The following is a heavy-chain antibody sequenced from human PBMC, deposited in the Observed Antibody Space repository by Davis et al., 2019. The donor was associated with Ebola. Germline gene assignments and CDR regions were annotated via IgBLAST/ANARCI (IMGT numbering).Heavy chain of an antibody. CDR1: GGSISSYY. CDR2: IYYSGST. Sequence: MPGGSLRLSCTVSGGSISSYYWSWIRQPPGKGLEWIGYIYYSGSTNYNPSLKSRVTISVDTSKNQFSLKLSSVTAADTAVYYCARGIEYWGQGTLVTVSS. CDR3: ARGIEY. J-gene: IGHJ4*02. V-gene: IGHV4-59*01.